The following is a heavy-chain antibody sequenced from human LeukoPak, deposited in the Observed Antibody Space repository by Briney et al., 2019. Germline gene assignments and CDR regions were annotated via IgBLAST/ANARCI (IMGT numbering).Heavy chain of an antibody. CDR1: GFTFSSYA. CDR2: ISYDGSNK. D-gene: IGHD3-10*01. V-gene: IGHV3-30*01. Sequence: GRSLRLSRAASGFTFSSYAMHWVRQAPGKGLEWVAVISYDGSNKYYADSVKGRFTISRDNSKNTLYLQMNSLRAEDTAVYYCARGRLWFGELRGQGTLVTVSS. CDR3: ARGRLWFGEL. J-gene: IGHJ4*02.